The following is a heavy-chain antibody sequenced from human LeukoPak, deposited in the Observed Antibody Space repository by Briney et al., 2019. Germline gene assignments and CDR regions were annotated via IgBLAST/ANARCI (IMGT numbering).Heavy chain of an antibody. Sequence: PGGSLRLSCAGSGFTFSNYSMNWVRQAPGKGLEWVSYISSSSSTIYYADPVKGRFTISRDNAKNSLYLQMNSLRAEDTAVYYCARGMYQLPSWGKGTTATVSS. CDR3: ARGMYQLPS. J-gene: IGHJ6*04. CDR1: GFTFSNYS. CDR2: ISSSSSTI. V-gene: IGHV3-48*01. D-gene: IGHD2-2*01.